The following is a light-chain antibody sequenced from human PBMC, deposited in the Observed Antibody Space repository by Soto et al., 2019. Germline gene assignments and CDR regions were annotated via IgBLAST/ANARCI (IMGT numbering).Light chain of an antibody. CDR2: EVS. J-gene: IGLJ1*01. V-gene: IGLV2-14*01. CDR1: SSDVGGYNY. CDR3: CSYTSTSTHV. Sequence: QSLMTHPASLSGSPAQSITISCTGTSSDVGGYNYVSWYQHHPGKAPKLIIYEVSYRPSGVSNRFSGSKSGNTASLTISGLQADDEADYYCCSYTSTSTHVFGTGTKVTVL.